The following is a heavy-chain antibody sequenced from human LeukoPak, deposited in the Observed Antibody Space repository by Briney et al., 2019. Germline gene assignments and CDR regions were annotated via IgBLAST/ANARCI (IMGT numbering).Heavy chain of an antibody. CDR2: IYYSGST. CDR3: ASSAAAGMGYYYYYGMDV. CDR1: GGSISSYY. D-gene: IGHD6-13*01. Sequence: PSENLSLTCTVSGGSISSYYWSWIRQPPGKGLEWIGYIYYSGSTNYNPSLKSRVTISVDTSKNQFSLKLSSVTAADTAVYYCASSAAAGMGYYYYYGMDVWGQGATVTVSS. V-gene: IGHV4-59*01. J-gene: IGHJ6*02.